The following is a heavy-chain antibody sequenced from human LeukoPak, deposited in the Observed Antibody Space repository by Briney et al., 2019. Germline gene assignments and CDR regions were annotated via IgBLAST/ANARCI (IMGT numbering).Heavy chain of an antibody. Sequence: GGSLRLSCAASGFTFSNARMSWVRQAPGKGLEWVGRIKSKTDGGTTDYAAPVKGRFTISRDDSKNTLYLQMNSLKTEDTAVYYCTRFLGIAIGLGYDYWGQGTLVTVSS. CDR1: GFTFSNAR. CDR2: IKSKTDGGTT. D-gene: IGHD6-13*01. J-gene: IGHJ4*02. CDR3: TRFLGIAIGLGYDY. V-gene: IGHV3-15*01.